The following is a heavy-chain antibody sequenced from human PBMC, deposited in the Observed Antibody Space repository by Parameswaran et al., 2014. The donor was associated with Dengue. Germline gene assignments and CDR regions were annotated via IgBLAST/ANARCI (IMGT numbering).Heavy chain of an antibody. D-gene: IGHD4-11*01. V-gene: IGHV3-21*01. CDR3: ARDGTTVPTY. J-gene: IGHJ4*02. Sequence: EWVSSISSSSSYIYYADSVKGRFTISRDNAKNSLYLQMNSLRAEDTAVYYCARDGTTVPTYWGQGTLVTVSS. CDR2: ISSSSSYI.